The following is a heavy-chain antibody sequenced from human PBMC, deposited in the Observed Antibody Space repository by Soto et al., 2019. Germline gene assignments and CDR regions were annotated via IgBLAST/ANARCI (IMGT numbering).Heavy chain of an antibody. V-gene: IGHV1-46*03. CDR1: GYTFTSYY. D-gene: IGHD3-22*01. CDR3: NRGPPWLKGAFDN. CDR2: INPSGGST. J-gene: IGHJ3*02. Sequence: ASVKVSCKASGYTFTSYYMHWVRQAPGQGLEWMGIINPSGGSTSYAQKLQGRVTMTRDTSTSTVYMELSSLRSEDTAVYYCNRGPPWLKGAFDNWGQGTMVTVSS.